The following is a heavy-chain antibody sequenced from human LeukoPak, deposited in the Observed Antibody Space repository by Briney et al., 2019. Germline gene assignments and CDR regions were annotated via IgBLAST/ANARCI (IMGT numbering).Heavy chain of an antibody. D-gene: IGHD2-21*01. J-gene: IGHJ5*02. Sequence: GASVKVSCKASGYTFTNYYMNWVRQAPGQGLEWMGIINPRGGNTNYAQKFQGRVTMTRDTSTRTVYMELSRLRYDDTAVYFCAGGDHCGVVIVPWFDPWGQGTLGTVSS. V-gene: IGHV1-46*01. CDR2: INPRGGNT. CDR1: GYTFTNYY. CDR3: AGGDHCGVVIVPWFDP.